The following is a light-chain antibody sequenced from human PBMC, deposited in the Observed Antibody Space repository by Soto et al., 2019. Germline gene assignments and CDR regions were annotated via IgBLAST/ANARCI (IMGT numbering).Light chain of an antibody. CDR3: QQRSATPIT. J-gene: IGKJ5*01. CDR2: DAS. Sequence: EIVLTQSPATLSLSPGERATLSCRASQSVSSYLAWYQQKAGQAPRLLIYDASNRATGIPDRFSGSGSGTDFTLTISSLEPEDFAVYYCQQRSATPITFGQGTRLEIK. V-gene: IGKV3-11*01. CDR1: QSVSSY.